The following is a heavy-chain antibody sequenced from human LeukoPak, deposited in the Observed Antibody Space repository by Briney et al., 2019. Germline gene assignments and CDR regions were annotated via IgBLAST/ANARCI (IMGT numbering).Heavy chain of an antibody. CDR2: MNPNSGNT. CDR1: GYTFTSYD. J-gene: IGHJ4*02. D-gene: IGHD6-13*01. V-gene: IGHV1-8*01. Sequence: GASVKVSCKASGYTFTSYDINWVRQATGQGLEWMGWMNPNSGNTGYAQKFQGRVTMTRNTSISTAYMELSSLRSEDTAVYYCARGWRYSSSWYFYSSDFHGRGGSDYWGQGTLVTVSS. CDR3: ARGWRYSSSWYFYSSDFHGRGGSDY.